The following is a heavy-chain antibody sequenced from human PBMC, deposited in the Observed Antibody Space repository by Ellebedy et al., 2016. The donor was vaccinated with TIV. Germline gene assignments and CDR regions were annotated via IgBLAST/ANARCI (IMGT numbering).Heavy chain of an antibody. CDR2: ISGSGGST. J-gene: IGHJ4*02. CDR3: ATDKGAITTTLYFDY. Sequence: GESLKISCAASGFTFSSYAMSWVRQAPGKGLEWVSAISGSGGSTYYADSVKGRFTISRDNSKNTLYLQMNSLRAEDTAVYSCATDKGAITTTLYFDYWGQGTLVTVSS. CDR1: GFTFSSYA. D-gene: IGHD1-1*01. V-gene: IGHV3-23*01.